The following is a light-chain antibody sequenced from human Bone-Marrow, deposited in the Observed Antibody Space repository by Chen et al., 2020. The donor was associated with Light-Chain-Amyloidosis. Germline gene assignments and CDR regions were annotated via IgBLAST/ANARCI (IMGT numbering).Light chain of an antibody. V-gene: IGLV2-14*01. CDR3: SSYTLTNTLL. CDR2: EVT. Sequence: QSALTQPASVSGSPGQSITISCTGTSSDVGGDNHVSWYQQHPDKAPKLMIYEVTNRPAWVPDRFSGSASDNTSSLTISVLQTEDEADYFCSSYTLTNTLLFGSGTRVTVL. CDR1: SSDVGGDNH. J-gene: IGLJ1*01.